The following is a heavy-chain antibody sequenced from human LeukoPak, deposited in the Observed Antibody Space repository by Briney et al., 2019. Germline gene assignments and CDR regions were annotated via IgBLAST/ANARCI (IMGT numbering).Heavy chain of an antibody. CDR1: GFTFSSYW. V-gene: IGHV3-7*01. CDR3: ARALNSGYDYYFDY. CDR2: IKQDGSEK. D-gene: IGHD5-12*01. J-gene: IGHJ4*02. Sequence: GGSLRLSCAASGFTFSSYWMSWVRQAPGKGLEWVANIKQDGSEKYYVDSVKGRFTISRDNAKNSLYLQMNSLRAEDTAVYYCARALNSGYDYYFDYWGQGTLVTVSS.